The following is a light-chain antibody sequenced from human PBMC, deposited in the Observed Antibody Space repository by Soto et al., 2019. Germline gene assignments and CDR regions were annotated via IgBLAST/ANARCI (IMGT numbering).Light chain of an antibody. CDR1: QGISNY. CDR3: QKYNCAPFT. Sequence: DIQMTQSPSSLSASVGDRVTITCRASQGISNYLAWYQQKPGKVPKLLIYAASTLQSVVPSRFNDSGSGTDFTLTISSLRPEEVATYYCQKYNCAPFTFGPETKVHIK. CDR2: AAS. V-gene: IGKV1-27*01. J-gene: IGKJ3*01.